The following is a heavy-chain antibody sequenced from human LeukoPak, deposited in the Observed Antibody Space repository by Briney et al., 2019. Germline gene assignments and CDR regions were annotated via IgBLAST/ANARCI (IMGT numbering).Heavy chain of an antibody. CDR1: GGSISGGGYY. J-gene: IGHJ6*03. CDR3: ARHYGDYGPAPHYYYYYMDV. Sequence: SQTLSLTCTVSGGSISGGGYYWSWLRQHPGKGLEWIGYIYYSGSTYYNPSLKSRVTISVNTSRNQFSLKLSSVTAADPAVYYCARHYGDYGPAPHYYYYYMDVWGKGTTVTVSS. D-gene: IGHD4-17*01. V-gene: IGHV4-31*03. CDR2: IYYSGST.